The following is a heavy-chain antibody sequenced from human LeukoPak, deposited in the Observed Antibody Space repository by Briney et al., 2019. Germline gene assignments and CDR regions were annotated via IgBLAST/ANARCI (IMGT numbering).Heavy chain of an antibody. V-gene: IGHV4-31*03. CDR3: ARGKDSSSWYRAFDI. J-gene: IGHJ3*02. CDR1: GGSISSGGYY. Sequence: PSQTLSLTCTVSGGSISSGGYYWSWIRQHPGKGLEWIGYIYYSGSTYYNPSLKSRVTISVDTSKNQFSLKLSSVTAADTAVYYCARGKDSSSWYRAFDIWGQGTMVTVSS. D-gene: IGHD6-13*01. CDR2: IYYSGST.